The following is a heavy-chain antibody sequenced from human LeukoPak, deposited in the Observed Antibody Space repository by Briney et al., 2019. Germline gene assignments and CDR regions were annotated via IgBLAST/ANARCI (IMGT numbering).Heavy chain of an antibody. Sequence: PGGSLRLSCAASGFTFSSYEMNWVRQAPGEGLEWVAFIRYDGSNKYYADSVKGRFTISRDNSKNTLYLQMNSLRAEDTAVYYCAKDELWFGSSYYYYMDVWGKGTTVTISS. CDR2: IRYDGSNK. CDR1: GFTFSSYE. J-gene: IGHJ6*03. V-gene: IGHV3-30*02. D-gene: IGHD3-10*01. CDR3: AKDELWFGSSYYYYMDV.